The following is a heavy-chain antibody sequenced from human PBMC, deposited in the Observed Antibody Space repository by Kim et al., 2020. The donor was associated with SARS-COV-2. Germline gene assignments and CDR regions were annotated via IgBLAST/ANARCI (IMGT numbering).Heavy chain of an antibody. V-gene: IGHV3-48*03. D-gene: IGHD1-26*01. J-gene: IGHJ6*02. Sequence: DSVKGRFTISRDNAKNSLYLQMNSLRAEDTAVYYCARGQSGYYYYYGMDVWGQGTTVTVSS. CDR3: ARGQSGYYYYYGMDV.